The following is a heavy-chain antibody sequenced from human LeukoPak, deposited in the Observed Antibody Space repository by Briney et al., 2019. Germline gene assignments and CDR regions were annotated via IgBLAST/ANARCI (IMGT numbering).Heavy chain of an antibody. Sequence: ASVKVSCKASGYTFTSYDINWVRQATGQGLEWMGWMNPNSGNTGYAQKFQGRVTMTRNTSISTAYMELSSLGSEDTAVYYCARGQVDSSGWYEYYFDYWGQGTLVTVSS. CDR1: GYTFTSYD. CDR3: ARGQVDSSGWYEYYFDY. CDR2: MNPNSGNT. J-gene: IGHJ4*02. V-gene: IGHV1-8*01. D-gene: IGHD6-19*01.